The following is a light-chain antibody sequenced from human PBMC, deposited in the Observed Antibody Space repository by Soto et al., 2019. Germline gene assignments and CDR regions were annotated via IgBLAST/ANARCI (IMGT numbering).Light chain of an antibody. CDR3: SSYTSTTTLVV. Sequence: QSALTQPASVSGSPGQSITISCTGTSSDVGGYDYVSWYQYHPGKAPKLMIYEVTNRPSGISDRFSGSKSGNTASLTISGLQADAEADYYCSSYTSTTTLVVFGGGTKLTVL. CDR2: EVT. CDR1: SSDVGGYDY. J-gene: IGLJ2*01. V-gene: IGLV2-14*01.